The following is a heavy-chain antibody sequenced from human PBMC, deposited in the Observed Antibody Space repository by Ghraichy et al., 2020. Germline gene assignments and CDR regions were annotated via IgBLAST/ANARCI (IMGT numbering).Heavy chain of an antibody. V-gene: IGHV4-34*01. D-gene: IGHD2-2*02. CDR2: INHSGST. J-gene: IGHJ4*02. CDR3: ARGLHYQLLYAEGGPRFFVY. CDR1: GGSFSGYY. Sequence: SETLSLTCAVYGGSFSGYYWSWIRQPPGKGLEWIGEINHSGSTNYNPSLKSRVTISVDTSKNQFSLKLSSVTAADTAVYYCARGLHYQLLYAEGGPRFFVYWGQGTLVTVSS.